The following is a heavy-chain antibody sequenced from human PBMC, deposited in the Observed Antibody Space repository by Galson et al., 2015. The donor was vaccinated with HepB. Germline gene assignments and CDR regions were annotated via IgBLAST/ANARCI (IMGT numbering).Heavy chain of an antibody. CDR1: GYTFTSYH. CDR3: ARGRRPDY. J-gene: IGHJ4*02. V-gene: IGHV1-8*01. CDR2: IYPNSGDK. Sequence: SVKVSCKASGYTFTSYHINWVRQATGQGLEWMGWIYPNSGDKGSAQKLQGRVTVTWNASISTAYMELTNLRSEDTAVYFCARGRRPDYWGQGTLVTVSS.